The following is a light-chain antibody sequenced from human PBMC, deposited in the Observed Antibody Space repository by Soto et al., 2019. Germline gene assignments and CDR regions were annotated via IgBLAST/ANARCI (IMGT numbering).Light chain of an antibody. V-gene: IGKV1-33*01. Sequence: DIQMTQSPSSLSASVGDRVTITCQASQNINNYLNWYQQKPGRAPKLLIYDASNLEAGVPSRFRGSGSGTDFTFTISRLQPEDIATYYCQQYENLLVTFGPGTKVDIK. J-gene: IGKJ3*01. CDR3: QQYENLLVT. CDR1: QNINNY. CDR2: DAS.